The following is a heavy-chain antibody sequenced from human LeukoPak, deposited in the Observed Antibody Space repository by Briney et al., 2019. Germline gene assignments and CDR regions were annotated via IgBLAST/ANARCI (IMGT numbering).Heavy chain of an antibody. J-gene: IGHJ4*02. Sequence: GGSLRLSCAASGFTVSSNYMSWVRQAPGKGLEWVSVIYSGGSTYYADSVKGRFTISRDNSKNTLHLQMNSLRAEDTAVYYCARNVLPQIIDYWGQGTLVTVSS. CDR3: ARNVLPQIIDY. CDR2: IYSGGST. CDR1: GFTVSSNY. D-gene: IGHD2-8*01. V-gene: IGHV3-53*01.